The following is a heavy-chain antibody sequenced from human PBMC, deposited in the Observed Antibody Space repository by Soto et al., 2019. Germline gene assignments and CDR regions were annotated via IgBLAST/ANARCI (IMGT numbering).Heavy chain of an antibody. CDR1: GVSFISYW. Sequence: GGSLRLSCEASGVSFISYWMHWVRQAPGKGPVWVSRINNDGSSTTYADSVKGRFTISRDNAKNTLYLQMNSLRAEDTAVYYCARDFRYGMDVWGQGTTVTVSS. V-gene: IGHV3-74*03. CDR3: ARDFRYGMDV. D-gene: IGHD1-20*01. CDR2: INNDGSST. J-gene: IGHJ6*02.